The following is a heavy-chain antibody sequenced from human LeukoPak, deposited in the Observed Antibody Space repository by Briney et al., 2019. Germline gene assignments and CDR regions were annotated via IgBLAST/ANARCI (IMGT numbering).Heavy chain of an antibody. CDR2: IYYSGST. CDR1: GGSISSYY. J-gene: IGHJ3*02. Sequence: SETLSLTCTVSGGSISSYYWSWIRQPPGKGLEWIGYIYYSGSTNYNPSLKSRVTISVDTSKNQFSLKLSSVTAADTAVYYCARGPKVVVAATFGAFDIWGQGTMVTVSS. CDR3: ARGPKVVVAATFGAFDI. V-gene: IGHV4-59*08. D-gene: IGHD2-15*01.